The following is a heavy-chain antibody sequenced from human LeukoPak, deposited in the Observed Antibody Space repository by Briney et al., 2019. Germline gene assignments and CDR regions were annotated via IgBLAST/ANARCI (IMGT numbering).Heavy chain of an antibody. J-gene: IGHJ4*02. D-gene: IGHD2-15*01. CDR3: GRGKGWSDF. CDR2: IYHGGNT. CDR1: GYSISTGYF. V-gene: IGHV4-38-2*02. Sequence: PSETLSLTCTVSGYSISTGYFWGWIRQPPGKGLEWIGNIYHGGNTYYNPSLNSRVTLSVDTSKNQFSLKLSSVTAADTAIYYCGRGKGWSDFWGRETLVTVSS.